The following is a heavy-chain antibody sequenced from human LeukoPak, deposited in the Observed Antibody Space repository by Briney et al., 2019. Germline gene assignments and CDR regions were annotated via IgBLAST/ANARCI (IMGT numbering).Heavy chain of an antibody. J-gene: IGHJ5*02. CDR3: AREAFSSSWYSGWFDP. CDR1: GFTFSSYG. CDR2: ISYDGSNK. D-gene: IGHD6-13*01. V-gene: IGHV3-30*03. Sequence: GGSLRLSCAASGFTFSSYGMHWVRQAPGKGLEWVAVISYDGSNKYYADSVKGRFTISSDNSKNTLYLQMNSLRAEDTAVYYCAREAFSSSWYSGWFDPWGQGTLVTVSS.